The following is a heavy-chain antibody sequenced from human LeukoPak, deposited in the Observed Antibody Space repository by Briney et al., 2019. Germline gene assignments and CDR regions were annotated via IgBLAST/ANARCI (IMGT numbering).Heavy chain of an antibody. CDR2: IYYGGST. CDR1: GGSISSGDYY. V-gene: IGHV4-30-4*01. D-gene: IGHD3-22*01. J-gene: IGHJ4*02. Sequence: PSETLSLTCTVSGGSISSGDYYWSWIRQPPGKGLEWIGYIYYGGSTYYNPSLKSRVTISVDTSKNQFSLKLSSVTAADTAVYYCARASSGYYDSSGYLLDYWGQGTLVTVSS. CDR3: ARASSGYYDSSGYLLDY.